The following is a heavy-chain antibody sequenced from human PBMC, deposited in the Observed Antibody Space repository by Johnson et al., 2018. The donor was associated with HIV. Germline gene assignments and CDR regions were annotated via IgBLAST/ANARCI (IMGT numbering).Heavy chain of an antibody. D-gene: IGHD3-10*01. Sequence: VQLVESGGGVVQPGRSLRLSCAASGFTFSSYALHWVRQAPGKGLEWVAVISYDGSNKYYADSVKGRFTISRDNSKNTLYLQMNSLRAEDTAVYYCANLAYGSGTYWGSDASDIWGQGQWSPSLQ. J-gene: IGHJ3*02. CDR2: ISYDGSNK. CDR1: GFTFSSYA. V-gene: IGHV3-30*04. CDR3: ANLAYGSGTYWGSDASDI.